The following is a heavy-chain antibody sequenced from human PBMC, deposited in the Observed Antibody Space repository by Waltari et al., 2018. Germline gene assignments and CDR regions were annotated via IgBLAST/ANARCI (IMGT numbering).Heavy chain of an antibody. D-gene: IGHD3-10*01. CDR3: ARDTLGGFGVLDNRFDP. CDR1: GGTFSSYA. Sequence: QVQLVQSGAEVKKPGSSVKVSCKASGGTFSSYAISWVRQAPGQGLEWMGGIIPIVGTANYAQKFQGRVTITTDESTSTAYMELSSLRAEDTAMYYCARDTLGGFGVLDNRFDPWGQGTLVTVSS. J-gene: IGHJ5*02. V-gene: IGHV1-69*05. CDR2: IIPIVGTA.